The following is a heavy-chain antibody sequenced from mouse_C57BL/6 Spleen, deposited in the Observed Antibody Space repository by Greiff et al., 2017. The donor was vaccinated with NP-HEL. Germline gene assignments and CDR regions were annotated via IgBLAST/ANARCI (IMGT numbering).Heavy chain of an antibody. V-gene: IGHV5-17*01. CDR2: ISSGSSTI. CDR3: ARRLYDYDWFAY. D-gene: IGHD2-4*01. CDR1: GFTFSDYG. J-gene: IGHJ3*01. Sequence: EVKLVESGGGLVKPGGSLKLSCAASGFTFSDYGMHWVRQAPEKGLEWVAYISSGSSTIYYADTVKGRFTISSDNTKNTLFLQMTSLRSEDTAMYYCARRLYDYDWFAYWGQGTLVTVSA.